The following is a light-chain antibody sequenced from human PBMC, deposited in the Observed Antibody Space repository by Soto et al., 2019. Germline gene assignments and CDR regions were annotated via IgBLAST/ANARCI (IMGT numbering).Light chain of an antibody. CDR2: GAS. Sequence: EIVMTQSPATLSVSPGERATLSCRASQSVSSNLAWYQQKPGQAPRLLIFGASSRATGIPDRFSGSGSGTEFTLTISSLQPDDFATYYCQQYDSYSRTFGQGTKVDI. V-gene: IGKV3D-15*01. CDR1: QSVSSN. J-gene: IGKJ1*01. CDR3: QQYDSYSRT.